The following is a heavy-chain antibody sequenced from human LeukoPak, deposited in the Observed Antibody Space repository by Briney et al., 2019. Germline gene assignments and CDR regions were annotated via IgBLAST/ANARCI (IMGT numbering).Heavy chain of an antibody. CDR2: IYYSGST. J-gene: IGHJ6*02. Sequence: SETLSLTCTVSGGSISSSSYYWGWIRQPPGKGLEWIGSIYYSGSTYYNPSLKSRVTISVDTSKNQFSLKLSSVTAADTAVYYCARSSTDSSGYYYYYYGMDVWGQGTTVTVSS. CDR1: GGSISSSSYY. D-gene: IGHD3-22*01. CDR3: ARSSTDSSGYYYYYYGMDV. V-gene: IGHV4-39*01.